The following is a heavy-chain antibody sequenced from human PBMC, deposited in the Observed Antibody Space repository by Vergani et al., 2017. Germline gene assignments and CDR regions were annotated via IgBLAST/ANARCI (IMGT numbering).Heavy chain of an antibody. CDR2: VNHSGRT. Sequence: QVQLPQWGAGLLKPSETLSLSCAVYGGSFSGYYWSWIRQSPGKGLEWIGEVNHSGRTNYNQSLKSRVTISGDTSKNQFSLGLTSVTAADTAVNNCARHRGWGGFFPSSYFYGMDVWGHGTTVTVSS. J-gene: IGHJ6*02. D-gene: IGHD3-10*01. V-gene: IGHV4-34*01. CDR3: ARHRGWGGFFPSSYFYGMDV. CDR1: GGSFSGYY.